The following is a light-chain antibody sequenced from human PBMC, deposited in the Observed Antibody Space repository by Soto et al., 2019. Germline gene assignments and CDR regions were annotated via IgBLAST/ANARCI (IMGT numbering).Light chain of an antibody. Sequence: IVLSQKQATLSVSPGERATLSCRASQSISSNLAWYQQKPGPAPRLPLSRTSSRATGFPARFSGSGSGTEFNLTISSLQSEDFAVYYCQQFSSYPLTFGGVIKVDIK. CDR3: QQFSSYPLT. V-gene: IGKV3-15*01. J-gene: IGKJ4*01. CDR1: QSISSN. CDR2: RTS.